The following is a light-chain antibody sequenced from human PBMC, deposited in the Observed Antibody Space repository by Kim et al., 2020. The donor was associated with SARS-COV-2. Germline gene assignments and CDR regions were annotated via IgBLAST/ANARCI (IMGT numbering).Light chain of an antibody. J-gene: IGKJ2*01. V-gene: IGKV1-39*01. CDR2: AAS. CDR3: QQTYSTPPDT. CDR1: QSITSY. Sequence: DIQMTQSPSSLSASVGDRVTITCRASQSITSYLNWYQQKPGKAPKLLIYAASSLQSGVPSRFSGSGSGRDFTLTISNVQPEDFATYYCQQTYSTPPDTFGQGTRLEI.